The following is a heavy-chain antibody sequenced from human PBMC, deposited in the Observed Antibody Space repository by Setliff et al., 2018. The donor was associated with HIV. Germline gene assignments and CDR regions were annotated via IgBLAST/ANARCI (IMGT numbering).Heavy chain of an antibody. J-gene: IGHJ6*02. D-gene: IGHD2-8*01. Sequence: SETLSLTCAVSGFSINSAYYWAWIRQPPGKGLEWIGEIYHSGSTNYNPSLKSRVTISVDKSKNQFSLKVSSVTAADTAVYYCARGSMVTNYYYGMDVWGQGTTVTVSS. CDR3: ARGSMVTNYYYGMDV. CDR1: GFSINSAYY. V-gene: IGHV4-38-2*01. CDR2: IYHSGST.